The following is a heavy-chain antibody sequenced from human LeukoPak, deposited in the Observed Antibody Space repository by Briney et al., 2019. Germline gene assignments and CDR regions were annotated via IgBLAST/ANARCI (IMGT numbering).Heavy chain of an antibody. J-gene: IGHJ4*02. CDR2: INPSGGST. CDR3: AKSPRGLVHQEGRDY. V-gene: IGHV1-46*01. Sequence: GASVKVSCKASGYTFTSYYMHWVRQAPGQGLEWMGIINPSGGSTSYAQKFQGRVTMTRDMSTSTVYMELSSLRSEDTAVYYCAKSPRGLVHQEGRDYWGQGTLVTVSS. D-gene: IGHD2-2*01. CDR1: GYTFTSYY.